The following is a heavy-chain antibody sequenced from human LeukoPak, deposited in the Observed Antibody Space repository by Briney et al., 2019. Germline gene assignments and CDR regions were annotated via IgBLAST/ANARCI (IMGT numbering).Heavy chain of an antibody. CDR2: IYTVCTT. Sequence: GXLRLSCAAXXXXVDXXYLSWXRXAPGKXLEXVXTIYTVCTTSYASSVHARFPISRHFSNNTVFLHMNSLRAEDTAMYYCARGDDSGYYDYFDYWGQGALVTVSS. CDR1: XXXVDXXY. J-gene: IGHJ4*02. CDR3: ARGDDSGYYDYFDY. V-gene: IGHV3-53*01. D-gene: IGHD3-22*01.